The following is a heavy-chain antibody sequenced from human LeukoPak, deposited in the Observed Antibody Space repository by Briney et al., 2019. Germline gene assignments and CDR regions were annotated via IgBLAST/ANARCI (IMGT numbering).Heavy chain of an antibody. CDR1: GGPISSYY. Sequence: SETLSLTCTVSGGPISSYYWSWIRQPPGKGLEWIGYIYYSGSTNYNPSLKSRVTISVDTSKNQFSLKLSSVTAADTAVYYCARDRNGKFDYWGQGTLVTVSS. CDR3: ARDRNGKFDY. D-gene: IGHD1-1*01. J-gene: IGHJ4*02. CDR2: IYYSGST. V-gene: IGHV4-59*01.